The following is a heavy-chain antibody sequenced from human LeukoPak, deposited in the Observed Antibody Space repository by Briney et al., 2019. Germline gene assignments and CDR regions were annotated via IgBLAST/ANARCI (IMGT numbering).Heavy chain of an antibody. J-gene: IGHJ4*02. D-gene: IGHD3-16*01. Sequence: GGSLRLSCAASGFTFSNFWLHRVRQAPGKGLEWVSRITSDGSNINYADSVQGRFTISRDNAKNTLYLQMNSLRAEDTAVYYCARGGHSSFDYWGQGALVTVSS. CDR3: ARGGHSSFDY. V-gene: IGHV3-74*01. CDR2: ITSDGSNI. CDR1: GFTFSNFW.